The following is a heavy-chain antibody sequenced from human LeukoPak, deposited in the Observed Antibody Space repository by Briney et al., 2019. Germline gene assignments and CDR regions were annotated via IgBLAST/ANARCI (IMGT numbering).Heavy chain of an antibody. CDR3: AVLPGIAVAGTALTDY. CDR2: IIPIFGTA. D-gene: IGHD6-19*01. J-gene: IGHJ4*02. Sequence: GASVKVSCKASGGTCSSYAISWVRQAPGQGLEWMGGIIPIFGTANYAQKFQGRVTITADESTSTAYMELSSLRSADTAVYYCAVLPGIAVAGTALTDYWGQGTLVTVSS. CDR1: GGTCSSYA. V-gene: IGHV1-69*13.